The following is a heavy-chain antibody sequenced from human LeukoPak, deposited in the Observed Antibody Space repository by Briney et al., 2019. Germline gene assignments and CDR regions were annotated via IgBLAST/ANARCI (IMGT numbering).Heavy chain of an antibody. CDR3: ARGRRAVAGTVVYYFDY. D-gene: IGHD6-19*01. CDR2: INPNSGGT. CDR1: GYTFTGYY. J-gene: IGHJ4*02. Sequence: RASVKVSCKASGYTFTGYYMHWVRRAPGQGLEWMGWINPNSGGTNYAQKFQGRVTMTRNTSISTAYMELSSLRSEDTAVYYCARGRRAVAGTVVYYFDYWGQGTLVTVSS. V-gene: IGHV1-2*02.